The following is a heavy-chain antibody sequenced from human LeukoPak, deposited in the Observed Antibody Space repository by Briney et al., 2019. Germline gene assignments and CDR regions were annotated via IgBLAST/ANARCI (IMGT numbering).Heavy chain of an antibody. CDR1: GFTFSSYA. V-gene: IGHV3-23*01. J-gene: IGHJ5*02. Sequence: GGSLRLSCAASGFTFSSYAMSWVRQAPGKGLEWVSAISGSGGSTYYADSVKGRFTISRDNSKNTLYLQMNSLRAEDTAVYYCAKGLYYDFWSGYLFDPWGQGTLVTVSS. D-gene: IGHD3-3*01. CDR2: ISGSGGST. CDR3: AKGLYYDFWSGYLFDP.